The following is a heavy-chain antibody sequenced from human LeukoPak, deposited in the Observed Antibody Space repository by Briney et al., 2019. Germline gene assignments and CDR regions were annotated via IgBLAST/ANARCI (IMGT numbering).Heavy chain of an antibody. CDR1: GGSFSGYY. D-gene: IGHD3-22*01. Sequence: PSETLSLTCADYGGSFSGYYWSWIRQPPGKGLERIGEINHSGSTNYNPSLKSRVTISVDTSKNQFSLKLSSVTAADTAVYYCARRTSYYDGNDYWGQGTLVTVSS. CDR3: ARRTSYYDGNDY. J-gene: IGHJ4*02. V-gene: IGHV4-34*01. CDR2: INHSGST.